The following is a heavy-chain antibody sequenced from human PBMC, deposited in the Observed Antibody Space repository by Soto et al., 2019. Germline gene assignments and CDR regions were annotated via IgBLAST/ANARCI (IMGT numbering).Heavy chain of an antibody. CDR2: IIPIFGTA. CDR1: GGTFSSYA. V-gene: IGHV1-69*13. Sequence: SVKVSCKASGGTFSSYAISWVRQAPGQGLEWMGGIIPIFGTANYAQKFQGRVTITADESTSTAYMELGSLRSEDTAVYYFARAQPWRYCSSTSCPYNWFDPWGKGTLVTVSS. D-gene: IGHD2-2*01. CDR3: ARAQPWRYCSSTSCPYNWFDP. J-gene: IGHJ5*02.